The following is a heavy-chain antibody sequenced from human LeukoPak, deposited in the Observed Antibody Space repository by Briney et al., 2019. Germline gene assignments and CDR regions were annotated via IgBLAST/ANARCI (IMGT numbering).Heavy chain of an antibody. D-gene: IGHD1-1*01. CDR3: ARQIVGTSWNYYYSYIDV. CDR1: GGSIISSLYH. J-gene: IGHJ6*03. Sequence: PSETLSLTCSVSGGSIISSLYHWGWLRQAPGKGLQWIGNVFHSGNTYCSPSLQSRVAISIDTSKNRFSLKLTSVTAADTAVYYCARQIVGTSWNYYYSYIDVWGNGTSVSVSS. V-gene: IGHV4-39*01. CDR2: VFHSGNT.